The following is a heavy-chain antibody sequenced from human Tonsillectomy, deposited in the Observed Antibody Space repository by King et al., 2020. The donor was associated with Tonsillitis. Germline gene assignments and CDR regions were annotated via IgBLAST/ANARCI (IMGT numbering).Heavy chain of an antibody. Sequence: VQLVESGGGLVQPGESLRLSCEASGFTFSNYWMHWVRQAPGKGRVWVSRINNDGNTITYADSVKGRFTISRDNAKNTVYLQMNSLRAEDTAVYYCARAWEWELLTYWGQGSLVTVSS. CDR3: ARAWEWELLTY. CDR1: GFTFSNYW. CDR2: INNDGNTI. J-gene: IGHJ4*02. V-gene: IGHV3-74*01. D-gene: IGHD1-26*01.